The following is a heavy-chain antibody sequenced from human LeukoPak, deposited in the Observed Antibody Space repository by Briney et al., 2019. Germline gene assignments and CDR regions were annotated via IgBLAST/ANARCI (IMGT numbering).Heavy chain of an antibody. CDR1: GGSFSGYY. J-gene: IGHJ4*02. CDR2: INHSGSA. Sequence: SETLSLTCAVYGGSFSGYYWSWIRQPPGKGLEWIGEINHSGSANYNPSLKSRVTISVDTSKNQFSLKLSSVTAADTAVYYCARVRARLEPYYFDYWGQGTLVTVSS. D-gene: IGHD1-1*01. V-gene: IGHV4-34*01. CDR3: ARVRARLEPYYFDY.